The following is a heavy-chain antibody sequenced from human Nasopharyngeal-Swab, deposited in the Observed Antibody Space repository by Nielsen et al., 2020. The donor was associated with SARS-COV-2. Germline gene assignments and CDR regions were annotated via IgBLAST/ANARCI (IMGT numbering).Heavy chain of an antibody. CDR1: GGSISSYY. D-gene: IGHD2-21*02. V-gene: IGHV4-59*01. Sequence: SETLSLTCTVSGGSISSYYWSWIRQPPGKGLEWIGYIYYSGSTNYNPSLKSRVTISVDTSKNQFSLKLSSVTAADTAVYYCARENSGIGVTPNGMDVWGQGTTVTVSS. J-gene: IGHJ6*02. CDR2: IYYSGST. CDR3: ARENSGIGVTPNGMDV.